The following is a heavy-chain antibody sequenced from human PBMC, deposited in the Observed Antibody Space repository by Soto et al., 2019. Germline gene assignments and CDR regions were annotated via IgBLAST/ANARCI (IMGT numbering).Heavy chain of an antibody. D-gene: IGHD1-20*01. J-gene: IGHJ4*02. CDR1: GYTFTSYD. CDR2: MTPNSGDT. V-gene: IGHV1-8*02. CDR3: ARNLYNTGMFDH. Sequence: QVQLVQSGAEVKKPGASVKVSCKASGYTFTSYDINWVRQAPGQGLEWVGWMTPNSGDTGYAQTFQGRVTLTRDTSRSTAYMELSSLTSEDTAVYYCARNLYNTGMFDHWGQGTLVTVSS.